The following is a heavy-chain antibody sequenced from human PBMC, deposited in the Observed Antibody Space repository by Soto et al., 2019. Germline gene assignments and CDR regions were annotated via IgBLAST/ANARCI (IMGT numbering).Heavy chain of an antibody. CDR1: GFTFRSYA. CDR2: ISYDGSNT. V-gene: IGHV3-30-3*01. CDR3: GRDDEGIILKLYVTSRSLDY. D-gene: IGHD2-8*01. Sequence: QVQLVESGGGVVQPGRSLRLSCEASGFTFRSYAMHWVRQAPGKVLEWVAIISYDGSNTYYADSVNGRLTISRANSKNTLYLERNSQRAEDTAVYYCGRDDEGIILKLYVTSRSLDYWGQGTLVT. J-gene: IGHJ4*02.